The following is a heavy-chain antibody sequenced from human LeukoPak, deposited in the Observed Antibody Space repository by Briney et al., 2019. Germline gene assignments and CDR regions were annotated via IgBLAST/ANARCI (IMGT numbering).Heavy chain of an antibody. V-gene: IGHV3-23*01. J-gene: IGHJ4*02. CDR1: GFTFSSSA. Sequence: GGSLRLSCAASGFTFSSSAMSWVRQAPGKGLEWVSAISGSGGSTYYADSVRGRFTISRDNAKNSLYLQMNSLRAEDTAVYYCASGDLPHNIIDYWGPGTLVTVSS. CDR3: ASGDLPHNIIDY. D-gene: IGHD1-1*01. CDR2: ISGSGGST.